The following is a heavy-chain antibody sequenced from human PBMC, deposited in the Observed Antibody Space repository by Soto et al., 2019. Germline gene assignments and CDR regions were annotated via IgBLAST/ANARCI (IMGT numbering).Heavy chain of an antibody. V-gene: IGHV4-59*01. CDR2: IYYSGST. CDR1: GDSISSYY. Sequence: PSETLSLTCTVSGDSISSYYWSWIRQPPGKGLEWIGYIYYSGSTNYNPSLKSRVTISVDTSKNQFSLKLSSVTAADTAVYYCARAGTARWFDPWGQGTLGTVSS. D-gene: IGHD5-18*01. CDR3: ARAGTARWFDP. J-gene: IGHJ5*02.